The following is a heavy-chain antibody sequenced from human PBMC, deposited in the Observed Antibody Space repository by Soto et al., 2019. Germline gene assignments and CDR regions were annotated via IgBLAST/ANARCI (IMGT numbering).Heavy chain of an antibody. V-gene: IGHV3-23*01. J-gene: IGHJ4*02. CDR3: AKDRTYYYDPFDY. Sequence: EVQLLESGGGLVQPGGSLRLSCAASGFTFSSYAMSWVRQAPGKGLEWVSAISGSGGSTYYADSVKGRFTISRDNSKNAVYLQMNSLRAGHTAVYYCAKDRTYYYDPFDYWGQGTLVTVSS. CDR1: GFTFSSYA. D-gene: IGHD3-22*01. CDR2: ISGSGGST.